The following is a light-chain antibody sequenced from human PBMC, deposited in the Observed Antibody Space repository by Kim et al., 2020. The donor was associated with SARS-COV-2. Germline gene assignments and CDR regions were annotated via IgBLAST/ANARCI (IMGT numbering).Light chain of an antibody. CDR1: QSISDW. CDR2: KAS. Sequence: DIQMTQSPSTLSASIGDRVTITCRASQSISDWLAWYQQKPGKAPKLLIYKASTLESGVPLRFSGSASGTEFTLTISSLQPDGFATYYCQQYSSYSYTFGQGTRLEI. V-gene: IGKV1-5*03. J-gene: IGKJ2*01. CDR3: QQYSSYSYT.